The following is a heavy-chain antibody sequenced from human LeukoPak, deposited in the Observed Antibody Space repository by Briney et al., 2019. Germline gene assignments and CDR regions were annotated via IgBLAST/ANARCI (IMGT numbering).Heavy chain of an antibody. CDR2: ISSSSSYI. J-gene: IGHJ6*02. CDR3: ARDGASIDDQYYGLDV. V-gene: IGHV3-21*01. D-gene: IGHD1-1*01. Sequence: GGSLRLSSAASGFTFSSYSMNWVRQAPGKGLEWVSSISSSSSYIYYADSVKGRFTISRDNAKNSLYLQMNSLRAEDTAVYYCARDGASIDDQYYGLDVWGQGTTVTVSS. CDR1: GFTFSSYS.